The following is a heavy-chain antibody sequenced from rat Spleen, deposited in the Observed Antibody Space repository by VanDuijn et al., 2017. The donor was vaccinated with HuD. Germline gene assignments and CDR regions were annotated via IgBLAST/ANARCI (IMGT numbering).Heavy chain of an antibody. Sequence: VQLAESGGGLVQPGRSLKLSCAASGFTFTDYYMAWVRQPPGKGLEWMGRIQSGGSTDYNSALKSRLSISRDTSKSQVFLKMNSLQTEDTAIYFCTRPNNPYWYFDFWGPGTMVTVSS. CDR2: IQSGGST. CDR1: GFTFTDYY. D-gene: IGHD1-10*01. V-gene: IGHV2-19*01. CDR3: TRPNNPYWYFDF. J-gene: IGHJ1*01.